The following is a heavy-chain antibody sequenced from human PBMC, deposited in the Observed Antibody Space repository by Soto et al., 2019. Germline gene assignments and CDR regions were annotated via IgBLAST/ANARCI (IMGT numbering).Heavy chain of an antibody. J-gene: IGHJ6*02. CDR3: AKRAFYGSGIPNYYGMDV. D-gene: IGHD3-10*01. CDR1: GFTFSNYA. CDR2: ISGTGGGT. Sequence: EVHLLESGGGLVQPGGSLRLSCAASGFTFSNYAMTWVRQAPGKGLEWVSVISGTGGGTNNADSAKGRFTTSRDNSKNTLYLQMNSLRAEYTAAYYCAKRAFYGSGIPNYYGMDVWGQGTAVTVSS. V-gene: IGHV3-23*01.